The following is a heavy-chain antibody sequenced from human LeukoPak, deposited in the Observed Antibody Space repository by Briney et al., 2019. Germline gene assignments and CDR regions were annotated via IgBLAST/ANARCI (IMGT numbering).Heavy chain of an antibody. CDR2: ISYAGSNK. J-gene: IGHJ4*02. D-gene: IGHD6-19*01. Sequence: GGSLRLSCAASGFTFSSYAMHWVRQAPGKGLEWVAVISYAGSNKYYADSVKGRFTISRDNSKNTLYLQMNSLRAEDTAVYYCARWLAVAETYYFDYWGQGTLVTVSS. V-gene: IGHV3-30*04. CDR3: ARWLAVAETYYFDY. CDR1: GFTFSSYA.